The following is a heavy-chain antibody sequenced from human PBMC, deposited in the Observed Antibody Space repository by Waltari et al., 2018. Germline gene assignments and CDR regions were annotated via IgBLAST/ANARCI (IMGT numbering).Heavy chain of an antibody. V-gene: IGHV3-7*01. CDR2: INQDGMEK. Sequence: EVQVVESGGDFVQPGGSLRLSCAASGFTFSSYWMTWVRQAPGKGLGLVANINQDGMEKNFVDSVKGRFTISRDNAKNSLYLQMDSLKTEDSAVYYCASVALWGQGTLVTVSS. J-gene: IGHJ4*02. CDR3: ASVAL. CDR1: GFTFSSYW. D-gene: IGHD2-21*01.